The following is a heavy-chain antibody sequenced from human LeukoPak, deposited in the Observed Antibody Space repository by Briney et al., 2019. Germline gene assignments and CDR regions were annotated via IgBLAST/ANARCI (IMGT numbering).Heavy chain of an antibody. CDR1: GFSFDRYE. J-gene: IGHJ1*01. D-gene: IGHD1-26*01. CDR3: AIGGEGSGTYFGH. CDR2: VSANGATT. Sequence: PGGSLSLSCAASGFSFDRYEMNWVRRALGRGLEWISYVSANGATTYYAESVRGRFSISRDNAKTSLSLQMNSLRVEDTAVYYCAIGGEGSGTYFGHWGQGTLVTVFS. V-gene: IGHV3-48*03.